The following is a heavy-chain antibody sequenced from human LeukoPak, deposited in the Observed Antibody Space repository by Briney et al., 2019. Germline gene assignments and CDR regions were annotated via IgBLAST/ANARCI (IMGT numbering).Heavy chain of an antibody. J-gene: IGHJ4*02. D-gene: IGHD6-13*01. CDR2: IYGGGST. CDR1: GFTVNSNY. Sequence: GGSLRLSCAASGFTVNSNYMSWVRQAPGKGLEWVSVIYGGGSTYYADSVKGRFTISRDTSKNTVNLEMNTLRAEDTAVYYCAKAYPGIAAAGPLDYWGQGTLVTVSS. V-gene: IGHV3-53*01. CDR3: AKAYPGIAAAGPLDY.